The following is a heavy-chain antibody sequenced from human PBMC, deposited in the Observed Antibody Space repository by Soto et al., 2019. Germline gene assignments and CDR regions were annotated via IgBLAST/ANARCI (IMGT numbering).Heavy chain of an antibody. D-gene: IGHD3-22*01. CDR2: VNHGGTS. CDR3: ARDQLYYYDSFGRPLYGLDI. CDR1: GGSFSGYY. Sequence: SETLSLTCAVHGGSFSGYYWDWIRQPPGKGLEWIGEVNHGGTSNYNPSLKSRAIISVDTSKNQFSLKLTSVTAEDTALYFCARDQLYYYDSFGRPLYGLDIWGQGTMVTVSS. V-gene: IGHV4-34*01. J-gene: IGHJ3*02.